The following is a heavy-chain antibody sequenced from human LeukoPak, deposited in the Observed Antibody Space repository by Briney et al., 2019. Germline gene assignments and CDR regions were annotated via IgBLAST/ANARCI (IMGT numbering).Heavy chain of an antibody. V-gene: IGHV1-24*01. J-gene: IGHJ4*02. CDR1: GYTLTELS. CDR2: FDPEDGET. Sequence: ASVKVSCKVSGYTLTELSMHWVRRAPGKGLEWMGGFDPEDGETIYAQKFQGRVTMTEDTSTDTAYMELSSLRSEDTAVYYCATPREYSSSSTARGYYFDYWGQGTLVTVSS. D-gene: IGHD6-6*01. CDR3: ATPREYSSSSTARGYYFDY.